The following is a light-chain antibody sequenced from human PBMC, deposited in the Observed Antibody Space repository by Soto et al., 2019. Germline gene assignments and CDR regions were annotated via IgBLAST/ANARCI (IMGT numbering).Light chain of an antibody. CDR1: SSDVGSYNL. J-gene: IGLJ3*02. V-gene: IGLV2-23*01. Sequence: QSALTQPASVSGSPGQSITISCTGTSSDVGSYNLVSWYQQHPGKAPKLMIYEGSKRPSGVSNRFSGSKSGNTASLTIAGLQAEDDAAYYCCSYAGSSTWVFGGGTKLTVL. CDR2: EGS. CDR3: CSYAGSSTWV.